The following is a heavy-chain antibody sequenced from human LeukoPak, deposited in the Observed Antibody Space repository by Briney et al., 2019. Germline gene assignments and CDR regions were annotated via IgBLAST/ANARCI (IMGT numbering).Heavy chain of an antibody. CDR2: ISASGST. Sequence: KTSETLSLTCTVSGGSISSYYWSWIRQPAGKGLEWLGRISASGSTNYNPSLKSRVTISVDTSKNQFSLKLSSVTAADTAVYYCARDGWAQYPPLDYWGQGTLVTVSS. CDR1: GGSISSYY. D-gene: IGHD1-26*01. V-gene: IGHV4-4*07. CDR3: ARDGWAQYPPLDY. J-gene: IGHJ4*02.